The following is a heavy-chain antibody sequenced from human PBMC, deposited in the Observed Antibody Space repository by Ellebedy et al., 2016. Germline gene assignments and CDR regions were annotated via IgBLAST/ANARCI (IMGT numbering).Heavy chain of an antibody. CDR1: GFTFSSYS. CDR3: ARDNPHPYYASGDGGFDI. V-gene: IGHV3-21*01. CDR2: ISSSSKYI. D-gene: IGHD3-10*01. Sequence: GESLKISXAASGFTFSSYSMNWVRQAPGKGLEWVSCISSSSKYIYYGDSVRGRFTMSRDNAKNSLYLQMNSLRAEDTAVYYCARDNPHPYYASGDGGFDIWGQGTMVTVSS. J-gene: IGHJ3*02.